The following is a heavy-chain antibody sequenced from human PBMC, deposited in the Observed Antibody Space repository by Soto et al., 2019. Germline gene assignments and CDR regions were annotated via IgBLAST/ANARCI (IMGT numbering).Heavy chain of an antibody. CDR3: ATIRNDYDSSGYYYFDY. Sequence: SETLSLTCTVSGGSISSSSYYWGWIRQPPGKGLEWIGSIYYSGSTYYNTSLKSRVTISVDTSKNQFSLKLSSVTAADTAVFFFATIRNDYDSSGYYYFDYWGQGTLVTVS. CDR1: GGSISSSSYY. J-gene: IGHJ4*02. CDR2: IYYSGST. D-gene: IGHD3-22*01. V-gene: IGHV4-39*01.